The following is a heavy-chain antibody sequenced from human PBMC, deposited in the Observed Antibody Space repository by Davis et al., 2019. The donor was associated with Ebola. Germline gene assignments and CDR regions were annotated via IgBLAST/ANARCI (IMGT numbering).Heavy chain of an antibody. CDR3: ARSSSGGAYYYDSSGYRVACCAFDI. D-gene: IGHD3-22*01. V-gene: IGHV3-53*01. Sequence: GGSLRLSCAASGFTFSNYGMHWVRQAPGKGLEWVSVIYSGGSTYYADSVKGRFTISRDNSKNTLYLQMNSLRAEDTAVYYCARSSSGGAYYYDSSGYRVACCAFDIWGQGTMVTVSS. CDR1: GFTFSNYG. J-gene: IGHJ3*02. CDR2: IYSGGST.